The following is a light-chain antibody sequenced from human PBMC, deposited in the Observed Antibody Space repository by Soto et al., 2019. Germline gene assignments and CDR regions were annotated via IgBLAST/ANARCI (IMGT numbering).Light chain of an antibody. CDR3: QQYDNLFT. V-gene: IGKV1-33*01. CDR2: DAS. Sequence: DIQMTQSPSSLSASVGDRVTITCQASQDISNYLNWYQQKPGKAPKLLIYDASNLETGVPSRFSGSASRTDFTFTISSLQPEYIATYYCQQYDNLFTSGPGTKVDIK. CDR1: QDISNY. J-gene: IGKJ3*01.